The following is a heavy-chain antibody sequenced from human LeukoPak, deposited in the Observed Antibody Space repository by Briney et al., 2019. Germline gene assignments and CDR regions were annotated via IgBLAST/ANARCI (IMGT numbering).Heavy chain of an antibody. V-gene: IGHV3-7*01. CDR1: GFSFSRYW. CDR2: INQDISRI. J-gene: IGHJ4*02. D-gene: IGHD2-8*01. Sequence: GGSLRLSCAGSGFSFSRYWMAWVRQAPGKGREWVASINQDISRIHYVDSVKGRFTISRDNAKNSLFLQINSLRVEDTAVYFCARLKDDVTKFDYWGQGTLVTVSS. CDR3: ARLKDDVTKFDY.